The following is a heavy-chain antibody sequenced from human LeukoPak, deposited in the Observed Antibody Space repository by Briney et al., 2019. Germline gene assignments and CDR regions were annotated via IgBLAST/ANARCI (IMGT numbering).Heavy chain of an antibody. J-gene: IGHJ4*02. CDR3: AKLAKYFFGSETFYFFEH. Sequence: GGSLRLSCGASGFSFSTYSMSLGRQAPGEGLEWGANINQDGTEKYYVDSVKGRFTISRDNGKNSLYLQVNSLRVEDTAVYYCAKLAKYFFGSETFYFFEHWGQGTPVTASS. CDR1: GFSFSTYS. V-gene: IGHV3-7*01. CDR2: INQDGTEK. D-gene: IGHD3-10*01.